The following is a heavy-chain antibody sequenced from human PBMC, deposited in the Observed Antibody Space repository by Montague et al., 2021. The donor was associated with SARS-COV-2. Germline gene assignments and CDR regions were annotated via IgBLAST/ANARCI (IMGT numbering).Heavy chain of an antibody. CDR2: IYYSGTT. V-gene: IGHV4-39*01. Sequence: SETLSPTCTVSAGAIRDTDYFWGWIRQPPGKGLEWIGSIYYSGTTYHNPSLTSRVTISVDTSKNQFSLKLSSVTAADTAVYFCARHRDNLGSLNWFAPWGQGTLVTVSS. CDR1: AGAIRDTDYF. D-gene: IGHD3-16*01. J-gene: IGHJ5*02. CDR3: ARHRDNLGSLNWFAP.